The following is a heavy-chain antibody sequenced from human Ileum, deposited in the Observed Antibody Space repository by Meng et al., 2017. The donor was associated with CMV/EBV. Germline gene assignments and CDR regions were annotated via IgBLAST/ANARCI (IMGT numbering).Heavy chain of an antibody. Sequence: SETLSLTCTVSGGSISSSSHYWGWIRQPPGKGLERIGSIDDSGDTHYNASLKSRVTISVDTSRNQFSLKLNSVTAADTAVYYCARLRANWNDAYLNWFYPWGQGALVTVSS. D-gene: IGHD1-1*01. CDR3: ARLRANWNDAYLNWFYP. CDR1: GGSISSSSHY. V-gene: IGHV4-39*01. CDR2: IDDSGDT. J-gene: IGHJ5*02.